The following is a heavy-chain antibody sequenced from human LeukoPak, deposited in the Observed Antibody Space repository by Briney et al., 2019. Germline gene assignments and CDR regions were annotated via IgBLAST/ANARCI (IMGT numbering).Heavy chain of an antibody. J-gene: IGHJ4*02. D-gene: IGHD3-10*01. CDR1: GASIISRSYY. Sequence: SETLSLTCTVFGASIISRSYYWAWIRQPPGKGLEWIGSVYYSGTTYYNPSLKSRVTMSVDTSKNQFSLKLSSVTAADTAVYYCARDNLYGSGSYYPLILFDYWGQGTLVTVSS. V-gene: IGHV4-39*07. CDR3: ARDNLYGSGSYYPLILFDY. CDR2: VYYSGTT.